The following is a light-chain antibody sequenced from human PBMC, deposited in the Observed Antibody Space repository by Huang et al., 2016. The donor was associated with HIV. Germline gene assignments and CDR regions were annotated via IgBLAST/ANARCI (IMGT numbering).Light chain of an antibody. J-gene: IGKJ1*01. CDR2: VAS. CDR1: QGVSNN. CDR3: QHYNNWPPWT. Sequence: EIVMTQSPATLSVSPGERATLSCRASQGVSNNIAWYQQKPGQTPRLLIHVASTRATCIAAKFSGRGSGTDFTLTITSLQPEDSAVYYCQHYNNWPPWTFGPGTQVEI. V-gene: IGKV3D-15*01.